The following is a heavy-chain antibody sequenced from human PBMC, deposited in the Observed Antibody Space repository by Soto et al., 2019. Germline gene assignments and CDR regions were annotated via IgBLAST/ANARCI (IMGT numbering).Heavy chain of an antibody. CDR2: ISAYNGNT. J-gene: IGHJ6*02. CDR1: GYTFTSYG. D-gene: IGHD6-13*01. V-gene: IGHV1-18*01. CDR3: ARGRKYSSSWSYYYGMDV. Sequence: ASVKVSCKASGYTFTSYGISWVRQAPGQGLEWMGWISAYNGNTNYAQKLQGRVTMTTDTSTSTAYMELRSLRSDDTAVYYCARGRKYSSSWSYYYGMDVWGQGTTVTVS.